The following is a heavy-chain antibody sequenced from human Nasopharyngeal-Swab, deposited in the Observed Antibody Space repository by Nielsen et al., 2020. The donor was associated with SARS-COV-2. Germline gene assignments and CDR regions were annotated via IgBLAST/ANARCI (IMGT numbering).Heavy chain of an antibody. CDR2: ISSNGGST. V-gene: IGHV3-64*01. CDR3: ARTPLGYYYYMDV. J-gene: IGHJ6*03. Sequence: WVGQRPGKGLEYVSAISSNGGSTYYANSVKGRFTISRDNSKNTMYLQMGSLRAEDMAVYYCARTPLGYYYYMDVWGKGTTVTVSS.